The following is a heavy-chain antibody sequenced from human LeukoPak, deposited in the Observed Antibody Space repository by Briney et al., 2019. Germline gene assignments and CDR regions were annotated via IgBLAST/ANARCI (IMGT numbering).Heavy chain of an antibody. CDR1: GGSISSSSYY. J-gene: IGHJ4*02. CDR3: AGNTVTDEGYFDY. D-gene: IGHD4-17*01. CDR2: IYYSGST. Sequence: SETLSLTCTVSGGSISSSSYYWGWIRQPPGKGLEWIGSIYYSGSTYYNPSLKSRVTISVDTSKTQSSLKLSSVSAADTAVYYCAGNTVTDEGYFDYWGQGTLVTVSS. V-gene: IGHV4-39*01.